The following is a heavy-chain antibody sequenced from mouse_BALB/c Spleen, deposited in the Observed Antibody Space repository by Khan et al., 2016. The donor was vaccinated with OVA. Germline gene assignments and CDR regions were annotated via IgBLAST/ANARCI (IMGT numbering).Heavy chain of an antibody. D-gene: IGHD2-14*01. V-gene: IGHV2-6-4*01. CDR2: IWGGGGT. Sequence: QVRLQQSGPGLVAPSQSLSITCHVSGFSLSRYNIHWVRQPPEKGLEWLGMIWGGGGTDYNSSLKSRLSISQDNSKSQVFLKMSSLQTDDTAMYYCARAYYRYDGYYAMDYWGQGTSVTVSS. CDR1: GFSLSRYN. J-gene: IGHJ4*01. CDR3: ARAYYRYDGYYAMDY.